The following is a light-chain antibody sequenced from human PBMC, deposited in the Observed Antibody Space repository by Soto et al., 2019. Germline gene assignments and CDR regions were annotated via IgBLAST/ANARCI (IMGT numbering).Light chain of an antibody. CDR1: QGISNY. Sequence: DIQMTQSPSSLSASVGDRVTITCRASQGISNYLAWYQQKPGKVPKILIYAASTVQSGVPSRISGSGSGTDFTLTISSLQPEDVATYYCLKYNSAPRTFGQVTRLETK. V-gene: IGKV1-27*01. J-gene: IGKJ5*01. CDR3: LKYNSAPRT. CDR2: AAS.